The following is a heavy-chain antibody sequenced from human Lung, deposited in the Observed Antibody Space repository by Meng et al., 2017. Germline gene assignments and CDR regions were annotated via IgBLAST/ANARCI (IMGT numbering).Heavy chain of an antibody. Sequence: QVQLQAWGAGLLTPSETLSLTCVVSGGSFSDYYWSWIRQPPGKGLEWIGEINHSGSTNYNPSLESRATISVDTSQNNLSLKLSSVTAADSAVYYCARGPTTMAHDFDYWGQGTLVTVSS. D-gene: IGHD4-11*01. CDR3: ARGPTTMAHDFDY. J-gene: IGHJ4*02. CDR2: INHSGST. V-gene: IGHV4-34*01. CDR1: GGSFSDYY.